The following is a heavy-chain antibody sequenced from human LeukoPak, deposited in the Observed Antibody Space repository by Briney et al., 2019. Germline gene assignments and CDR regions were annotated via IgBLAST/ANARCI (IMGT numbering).Heavy chain of an antibody. CDR1: GFTFSRYW. Sequence: GGXLRLSCAASGFTFSRYWMHWVRQAPEKGLVWVSRINNDGSSTTYADSVKGRFTISRDNAKNSLYVQMNRLRHEDTAVYYCARGAYCGGDCPLPISLYWGQGTLVTVSS. V-gene: IGHV3-74*01. CDR2: INNDGSST. CDR3: ARGAYCGGDCPLPISLY. D-gene: IGHD2-21*01. J-gene: IGHJ4*02.